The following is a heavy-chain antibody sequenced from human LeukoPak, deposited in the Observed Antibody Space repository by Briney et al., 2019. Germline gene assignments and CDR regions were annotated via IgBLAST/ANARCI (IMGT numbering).Heavy chain of an antibody. D-gene: IGHD6-19*01. J-gene: IGHJ4*02. CDR2: MNPNSGNT. V-gene: IGHV1-8*03. Sequence: GASVKVSCKASGYTFTSYDINWVRQATGQGLEWMGWMNPNSGNTGYAQKFQGRVTITRNTSISTAYMELSSLRSEDTAVYYCARGSYSSGWDRFDYWGQGTLVTVSS. CDR1: GYTFTSYD. CDR3: ARGSYSSGWDRFDY.